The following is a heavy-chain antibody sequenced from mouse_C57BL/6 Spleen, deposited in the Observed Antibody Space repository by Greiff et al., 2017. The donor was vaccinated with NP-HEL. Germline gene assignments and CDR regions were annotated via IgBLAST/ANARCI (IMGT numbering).Heavy chain of an antibody. V-gene: IGHV1-69*01. J-gene: IGHJ4*01. D-gene: IGHD4-1*02. CDR2: IDPSDSYT. CDR3: ARPPTGKGFYYAMDY. Sequence: QVQLQQSGAELVMPGASVKLSCKASGYTFTSYWMHWVKQRPGQGLEWIGEIDPSDSYTNYNQKFKGKSTLTVDKSSSTAYMQLSSLTSEDSAVYYCARPPTGKGFYYAMDYWGQGTSVTVSS. CDR1: GYTFTSYW.